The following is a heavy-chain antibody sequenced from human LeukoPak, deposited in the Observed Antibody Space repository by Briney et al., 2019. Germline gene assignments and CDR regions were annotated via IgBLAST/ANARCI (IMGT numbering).Heavy chain of an antibody. CDR1: GGSISSFY. CDR2: IYHSGST. Sequence: SETLSLTCSVSGGSISSFYWTWIRQPPGKGLEWIGEIYHSGSTNYNPSLKSRVTISVDKSKNQFSLKLSSVTAADTAVYYCAREARSGYYDSSGTYVYWGQGTLVTVSS. V-gene: IGHV4-59*12. D-gene: IGHD3-22*01. CDR3: AREARSGYYDSSGTYVY. J-gene: IGHJ4*02.